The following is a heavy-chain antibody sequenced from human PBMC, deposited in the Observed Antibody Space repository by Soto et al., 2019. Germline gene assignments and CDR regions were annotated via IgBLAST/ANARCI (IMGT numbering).Heavy chain of an antibody. CDR1: GYTFTGYY. V-gene: IGHV1-2*04. D-gene: IGHD6-13*01. CDR2: TNPNSGGT. J-gene: IGHJ4*02. CDR3: ATALFSSSWYYFDY. Sequence: GASVKVSCKASGYTFTGYYMHWVRQAPGQGLEWMGWTNPNSGGTNYAQKFQGWVTMTRDTSISTAYMELSRLRSDDTAVYYCATALFSSSWYYFDYWGQGTLVTVSS.